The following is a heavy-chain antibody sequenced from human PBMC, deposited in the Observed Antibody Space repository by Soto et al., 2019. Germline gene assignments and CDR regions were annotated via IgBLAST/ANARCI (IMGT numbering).Heavy chain of an antibody. CDR2: IYYSGDT. J-gene: IGHJ3*02. CDR3: ARDRNKLWKNDAFDI. D-gene: IGHD3-3*01. CDR1: GGSMNSYY. V-gene: IGHV4-59*01. Sequence: QVQLHESGPGLVKPSETLSLTCSVSGGSMNSYYWSWIRQSPGEGLEWLGYIYYSGDTQYNPSLQTRISLSGYTTKNHFPLRLTSVTAADTAVYYCARDRNKLWKNDAFDIWGQGTMVTVSS.